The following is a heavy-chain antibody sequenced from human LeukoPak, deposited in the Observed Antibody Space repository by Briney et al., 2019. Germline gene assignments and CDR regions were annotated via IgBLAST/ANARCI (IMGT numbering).Heavy chain of an antibody. D-gene: IGHD3-10*01. CDR3: ARDAVYLSGNSHAFDI. V-gene: IGHV4-31*03. CDR1: GGSISSGGYY. J-gene: IGHJ3*02. CDR2: IYYSGST. Sequence: PSETLSLTCTVSGGSISSGGYYWSWIRQHPGKGLEWIGYIYYSGSTYYNPSLKSRVTISVDTSKNQFSLKLSSVTAADTAVYYCARDAVYLSGNSHAFDIWGQGTMVTVSS.